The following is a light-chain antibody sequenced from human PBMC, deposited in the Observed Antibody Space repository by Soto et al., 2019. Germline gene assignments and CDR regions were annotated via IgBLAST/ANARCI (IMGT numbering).Light chain of an antibody. CDR2: EVS. V-gene: IGLV2-14*01. Sequence: QSVLTQPASVSGSPGQSITISCTVTSSDVGGYNYVSWYQQHPGEAPKLMIYEVSNRPSGVSNRFSGSKSGNTASLTISGLQAEDEADYYCSSYTSSSFYVFGTGTKGTVL. J-gene: IGLJ1*01. CDR1: SSDVGGYNY. CDR3: SSYTSSSFYV.